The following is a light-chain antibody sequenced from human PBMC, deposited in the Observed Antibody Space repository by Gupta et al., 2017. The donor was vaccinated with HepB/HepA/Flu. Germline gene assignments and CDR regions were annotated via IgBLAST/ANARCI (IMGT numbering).Light chain of an antibody. J-gene: IGKJ4*01. CDR1: QSISSW. CDR3: QQYNSWLT. V-gene: IGKV1-5*03. CDR2: KAS. Sequence: DIQMTQSPSTLSASLGDRVTITCRASQSISSWLAWYQQKPGKAPKLLIYKASSLESGVPSRVSGSGSGTEFTLTISSLQPDDFATYYCQQYNSWLTFGGGTKVEIK.